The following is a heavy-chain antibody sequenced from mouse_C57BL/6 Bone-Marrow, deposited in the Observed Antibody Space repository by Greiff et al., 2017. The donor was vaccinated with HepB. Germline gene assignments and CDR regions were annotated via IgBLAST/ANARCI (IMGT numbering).Heavy chain of an antibody. CDR2: IRLKSDNYAT. J-gene: IGHJ3*01. Sequence: VQLKESGGGLVQPGGSMKLSCVASGFTFSNYWMNWVRQSPEKGLEWVAQIRLKSDNYATHYAESVKGRFTISRDDSKSSVYLKMNNLRAEDTGIYYCTGVERFAYWGQGTLVTVSA. V-gene: IGHV6-3*01. CDR1: GFTFSNYW. CDR3: TGVERFAY.